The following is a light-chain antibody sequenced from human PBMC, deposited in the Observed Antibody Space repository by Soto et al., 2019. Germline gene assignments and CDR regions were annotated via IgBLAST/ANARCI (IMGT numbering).Light chain of an antibody. CDR2: TNS. J-gene: IGLJ1*01. CDR3: AAWDDTLKRYV. V-gene: IGLV1-44*01. CDR1: SPNVGTNP. Sequence: SVLTQPPSASGTPGQTVTVSCSISSPNVGTNPVSWYQQLPGTAPKLLIYTNSQRPLGAPVRFSGSKSGTSASLAISGLQSEDGSDYYCAAWDDTLKRYVFGTGTKVTVL.